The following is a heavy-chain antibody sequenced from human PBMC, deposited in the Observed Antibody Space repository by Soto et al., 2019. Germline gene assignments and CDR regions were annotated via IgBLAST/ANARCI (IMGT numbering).Heavy chain of an antibody. Sequence: GSLRLSCAASGFTFTSYSMSWVRQAPGKGLEWVSALSGGGGSTYYADSVKGRFTISRDNSKNTVYLQMNNLRAEDTAVYYCAANRGWYFDLWGRGTPVTVSS. V-gene: IGHV3-23*01. CDR1: GFTFTSYS. J-gene: IGHJ2*01. CDR3: AANRGWYFDL. CDR2: LSGGGGST.